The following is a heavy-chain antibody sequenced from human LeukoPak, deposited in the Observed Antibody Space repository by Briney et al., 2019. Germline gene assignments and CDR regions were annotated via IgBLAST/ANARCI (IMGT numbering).Heavy chain of an antibody. Sequence: SETLSLTCAVYGGSFSGYYWSWIRQPPGKGLEWIGEINHSGSTNYNPSLKSRVTISVDTSKSQFSLKLSSVTAADTAVYYCARERMVRGVITRVYWGQGTLVTVSS. J-gene: IGHJ4*02. CDR3: ARERMVRGVITRVY. D-gene: IGHD3-10*01. V-gene: IGHV4-34*01. CDR1: GGSFSGYY. CDR2: INHSGST.